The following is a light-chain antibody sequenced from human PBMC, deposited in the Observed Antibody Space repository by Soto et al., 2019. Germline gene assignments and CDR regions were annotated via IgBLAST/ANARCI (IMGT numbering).Light chain of an antibody. V-gene: IGLV2-23*02. CDR3: CSYAGSSTFYV. CDR2: EVT. J-gene: IGLJ1*01. CDR1: SSDVGSYNL. Sequence: QSALTQSASVSGSPGQSITISCTGTSSDVGSYNLVSWYQQHPGKAPKLMISEVTKRPSGVSNRFSGSKSGSTASLTISGLQAEDEADYYCCSYAGSSTFYVFGTGTKVTVL.